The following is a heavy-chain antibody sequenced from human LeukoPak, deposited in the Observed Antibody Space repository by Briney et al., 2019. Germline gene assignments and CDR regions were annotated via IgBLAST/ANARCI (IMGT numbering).Heavy chain of an antibody. CDR2: ISPGESAN. V-gene: IGHV5-51*02. J-gene: IGHJ3*02. D-gene: IGHD2-2*03. CDR3: GRQFGYCSSTSGYSEDAFDI. Sequence: GESLKISCKGSGYSFTSYLSGGVRQLPEKGLGWMGIISPGESANRYRTSFQGGVTTSADNPITTAFLQWSGLKTTTPAIFSGGRQFGYCSSTSGYSEDAFDIWGQGTMVTVSS. CDR1: GYSFTSYL.